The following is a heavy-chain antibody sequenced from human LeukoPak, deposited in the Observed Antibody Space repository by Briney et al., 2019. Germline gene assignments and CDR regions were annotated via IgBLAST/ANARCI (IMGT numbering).Heavy chain of an antibody. CDR2: MNPNSGNT. CDR1: GYTFTSYD. V-gene: IGHV1-8*01. J-gene: IGHJ5*02. D-gene: IGHD6-13*01. CDR3: ARGGGISWYSSSWYTGYNWFDP. Sequence: ASVKVSCKASGYTFTSYDINWVRQATGQGLEWMGWMNPNSGNTGYAQKFQGRVTMTRNTSISTAYMELSSLRSEDTAVYYCARGGGISWYSSSWYTGYNWFDPWGQGTLVTVS.